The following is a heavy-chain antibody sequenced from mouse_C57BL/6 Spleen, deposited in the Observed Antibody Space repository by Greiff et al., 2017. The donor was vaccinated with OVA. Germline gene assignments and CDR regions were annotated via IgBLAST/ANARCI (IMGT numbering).Heavy chain of an antibody. V-gene: IGHV1-80*01. CDR2: IYPGDGDT. CDR1: GYAFSSYW. Sequence: VKLQESGAELVKPGASVKISCKASGYAFSSYWMNWVKQRPGTGLEWIGQIYPGDGDTNYNGKFKGKATLTADKSSSTAYMQLSSLTSEDSAVYFCARERGYYYGMDYWGQGTSVTVSS. CDR3: ARERGYYYGMDY. J-gene: IGHJ4*01.